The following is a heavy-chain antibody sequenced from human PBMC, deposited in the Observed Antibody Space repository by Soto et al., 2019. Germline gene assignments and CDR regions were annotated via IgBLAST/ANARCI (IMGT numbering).Heavy chain of an antibody. CDR1: GGTFSSHG. V-gene: IGHV1-69*13. CDR2: IIPIFGTV. D-gene: IGHD6-19*01. Sequence: SVKVSCKTSGGTFSSHGIAWVRQAPGQGLEWMGGIIPIFGTVKYAQKFKGRVTITADESTGTAFMELSSLISDDTAVYYCARDAPVAGKSEALDIWGPGKKVPVSS. J-gene: IGHJ3*02. CDR3: ARDAPVAGKSEALDI.